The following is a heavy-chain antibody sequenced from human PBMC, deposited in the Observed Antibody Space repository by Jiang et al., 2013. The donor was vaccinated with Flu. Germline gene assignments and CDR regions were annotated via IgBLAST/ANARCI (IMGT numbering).Heavy chain of an antibody. J-gene: IGHJ4*02. CDR1: GFTFSNYA. CDR3: AKDLSTMLRGDADY. CDR2: ITGSGVNT. V-gene: IGHV3-23*01. Sequence: VQLLESGGSLVQPGGSLRLSCGASGFTFSNYAMNWVRQAPGKGLEWVSGITGSGVNTYYTDSVKGRFTISRDNSWNTLYLQMNSLRAEDTAIYFCAKDLSTMLRGDADYWGQGTLVTVSS. D-gene: IGHD3-10*01.